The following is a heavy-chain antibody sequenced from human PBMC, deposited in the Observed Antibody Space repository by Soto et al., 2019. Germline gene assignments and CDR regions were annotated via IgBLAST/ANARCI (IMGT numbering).Heavy chain of an antibody. J-gene: IGHJ3*02. CDR1: GFTFSSYE. V-gene: IGHV3-48*03. Sequence: PGGSLRLSCAASGFTFSSYEMNWVRQAPEKGLEWVSYISSSGSTIYYADSVKGRFTISRDNAKNSLYLQMNSLRAEDTAVYYCARDSSYSSSWYSPNAFDIWGQGTMVTVSS. CDR2: ISSSGSTI. CDR3: ARDSSYSSSWYSPNAFDI. D-gene: IGHD6-13*01.